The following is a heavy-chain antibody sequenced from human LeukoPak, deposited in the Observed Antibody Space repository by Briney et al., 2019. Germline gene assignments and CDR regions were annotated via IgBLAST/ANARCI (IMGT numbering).Heavy chain of an antibody. Sequence: SGGSLRLSCAASGFTFSSYSINWVRQAPGKGLEWVSSISSSSSYIYYADSVKGRFTISRDNAKNSLYMQMNSLRAEDTAVYYCARAVGTYCGGDCYSWWFDPWGQGTLVTVSS. D-gene: IGHD2-21*02. CDR3: ARAVGTYCGGDCYSWWFDP. CDR2: ISSSSSYI. V-gene: IGHV3-21*01. J-gene: IGHJ5*02. CDR1: GFTFSSYS.